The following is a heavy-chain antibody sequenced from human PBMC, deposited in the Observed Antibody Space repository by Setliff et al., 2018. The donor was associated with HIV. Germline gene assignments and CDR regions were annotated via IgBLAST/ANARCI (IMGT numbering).Heavy chain of an antibody. J-gene: IGHJ4*02. CDR3: ARESTTLNPPIPFDC. CDR2: IYFTGDS. D-gene: IGHD1-1*01. V-gene: IGHV4-39*02. CDR1: GGSISTNNFY. Sequence: SETLSLTCTVTGGSISTNNFYWGWIRQPPGKGLQWIGSIYFTGDSYYDPSLKSRVTISVDTSKNQFSLKLNSVTAADTAVYYCARESTTLNPPIPFDCWGQGTLVTVSS.